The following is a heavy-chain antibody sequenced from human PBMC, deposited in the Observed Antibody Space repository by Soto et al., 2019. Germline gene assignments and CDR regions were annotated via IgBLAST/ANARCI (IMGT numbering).Heavy chain of an antibody. Sequence: ASVKVSCKASGGTFSSYAISWVRQAPGQGLEWMGGIIPIFGTANYAQKFQGRVTITADESTSTAYMELSSLRSEDTAVYYCARGLDLNYYDSSGTPWGQGTMVTVSS. CDR3: ARGLDLNYYDSSGTP. D-gene: IGHD3-22*01. CDR2: IIPIFGTA. J-gene: IGHJ3*01. CDR1: GGTFSSYA. V-gene: IGHV1-69*01.